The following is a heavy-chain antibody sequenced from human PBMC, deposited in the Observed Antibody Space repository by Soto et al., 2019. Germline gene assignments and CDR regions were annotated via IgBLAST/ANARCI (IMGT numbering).Heavy chain of an antibody. J-gene: IGHJ6*02. CDR2: ISQDGLET. CDR3: TSGTELRYCTAYSCPGIDG. V-gene: IGHV3-7*03. D-gene: IGHD2-8*02. CDR1: GFTLSKYW. Sequence: GGSLRLSGAASGFTLSKYWMSWVRQAPWKGLEWVNNISQDGLETHYVDSVRGRFTISRDNAKNSLYLQMHSLRAEDTAVYYCTSGTELRYCTAYSCPGIDGWGQGTTVSVSS.